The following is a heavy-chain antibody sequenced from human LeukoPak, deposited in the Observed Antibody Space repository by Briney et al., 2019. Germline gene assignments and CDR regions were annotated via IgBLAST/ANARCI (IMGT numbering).Heavy chain of an antibody. V-gene: IGHV1-69*04. D-gene: IGHD3-22*01. Sequence: ASVKVSCKASGYTFTGYYMHWVRQAPGQGLEWMGRIIPILGIANYAQKFQGRVTITADKSTSTAYMELSSLRSEDTAVYYCARERSYYDSSGDSPIHYWGQGTLVTVSS. CDR3: ARERSYYDSSGDSPIHY. J-gene: IGHJ4*02. CDR1: GYTFTGYY. CDR2: IIPILGIA.